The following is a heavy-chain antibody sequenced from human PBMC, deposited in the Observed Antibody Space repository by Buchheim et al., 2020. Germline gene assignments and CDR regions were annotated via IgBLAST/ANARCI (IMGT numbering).Heavy chain of an antibody. Sequence: QVQLVQSGAEVKKPGSSVKVSCKASGGTFDNYAIAWVRQAPGHGLEWVGGIIPFSDSTNYGQNFQGRVTITADTSTGSAYMELYRLRSGDTAVYYCARAETYCGGDCYYGWFAPWGQGTL. CDR3: ARAETYCGGDCYYGWFAP. CDR1: GGTFDNYA. V-gene: IGHV1-69*06. J-gene: IGHJ5*02. CDR2: IIPFSDST. D-gene: IGHD2-21*02.